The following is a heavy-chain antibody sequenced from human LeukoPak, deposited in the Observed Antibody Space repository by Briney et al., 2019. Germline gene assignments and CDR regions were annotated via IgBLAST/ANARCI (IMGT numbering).Heavy chain of an antibody. CDR1: GYSFNIYD. Sequence: ASVKVSCKASGYSFNIYDINWVRQAPGQGLEWMGWMNPNSGNTDYEQKFRGRLTITRNTSINTVYMELSSLRSEDTAVYFCARGWEYFDYWGQGTLVAVSS. CDR2: MNPNSGNT. D-gene: IGHD1-26*01. CDR3: ARGWEYFDY. J-gene: IGHJ4*02. V-gene: IGHV1-8*03.